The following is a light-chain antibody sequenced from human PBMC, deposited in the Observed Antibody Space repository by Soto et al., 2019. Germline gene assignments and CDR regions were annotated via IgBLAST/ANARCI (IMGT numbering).Light chain of an antibody. V-gene: IGLV2-11*01. CDR3: CSYTGTYTFF. J-gene: IGLJ1*01. Sequence: QSVLTQPRSVSGSPGQSVTISCTGISSYVGPYNYVSWYQQHPGKAPKLMIFDVNRRPSGVPDRFSGSKSGNTASLTISGLQAGDEADYYCCSYTGTYTFFFGTGTKVTVL. CDR2: DVN. CDR1: SSYVGPYNY.